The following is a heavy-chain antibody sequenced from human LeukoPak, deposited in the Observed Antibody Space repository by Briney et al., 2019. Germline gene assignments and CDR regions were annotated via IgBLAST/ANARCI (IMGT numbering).Heavy chain of an antibody. J-gene: IGHJ4*02. CDR3: ARDYGPQTTVTTLYSDY. CDR1: GYTFTTYG. D-gene: IGHD4-17*01. Sequence: ASVKVSCKASGYTFTTYGISWVRQAPGQGLEWMGWVSGDNGNTNYAQKFQGRVTMTSDTSTSTAYVELRSLRSDDTAVYYCARDYGPQTTVTTLYSDYWGQGTLVTVSS. CDR2: VSGDNGNT. V-gene: IGHV1-18*01.